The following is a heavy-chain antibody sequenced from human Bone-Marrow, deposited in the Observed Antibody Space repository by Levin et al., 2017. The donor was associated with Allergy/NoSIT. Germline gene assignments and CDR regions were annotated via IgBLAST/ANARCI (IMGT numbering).Heavy chain of an antibody. J-gene: IGHJ4*02. CDR3: ARDPAYTYGLDF. Sequence: AGGSLRLSCAVSGFTFSSNSMNWVRQAPGKGLEWIAYINTAGVTHYADSVEGRFTISRDTAKSSVFLQMNGLRAEDTALYYCARDPAYTYGLDFWGQGTLVTVSS. D-gene: IGHD5-18*01. CDR2: INTAGVT. CDR1: GFTFSSNS. V-gene: IGHV3-48*01.